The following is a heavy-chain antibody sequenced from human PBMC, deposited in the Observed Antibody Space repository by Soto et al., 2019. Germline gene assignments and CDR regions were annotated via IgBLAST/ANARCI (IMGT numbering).Heavy chain of an antibody. J-gene: IGHJ5*02. V-gene: IGHV3-64D*06. D-gene: IGHD2-2*02. CDR1: GFTFSSYA. Sequence: GGSLRLSCSASGFTFSSYAMHWVRQAPGKGLEYVSAISSNGGSTYYADSVKGRFTISRDNSKSTLYLQMSSLRAEDTAVYYCVKDPHCSSTSCYTGWFVPWGQGTLVTVSS. CDR3: VKDPHCSSTSCYTGWFVP. CDR2: ISSNGGST.